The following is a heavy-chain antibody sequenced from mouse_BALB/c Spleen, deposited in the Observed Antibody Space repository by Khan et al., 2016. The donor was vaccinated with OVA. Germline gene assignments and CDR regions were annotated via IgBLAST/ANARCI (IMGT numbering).Heavy chain of an antibody. CDR1: GYTFANYW. J-gene: IGHJ2*01. CDR3: SRLGSSYDTTFVY. Sequence: QVQLQQSGAELVKPGASVKMSCKASGYTFANYWMHWVKQRPGQGLDWIGYINPSTGYTDYNQKFKDKATLTADKSSSTAYMQLSSLTSEDSAVYYCSRLGSSYDTTFVYWGQGTTLTVSS. D-gene: IGHD2-12*01. CDR2: INPSTGYT. V-gene: IGHV1-7*01.